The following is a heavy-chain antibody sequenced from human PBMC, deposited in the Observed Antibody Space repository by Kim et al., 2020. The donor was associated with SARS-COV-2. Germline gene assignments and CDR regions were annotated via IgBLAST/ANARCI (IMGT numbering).Heavy chain of an antibody. CDR3: ARDMNPTVYDY. D-gene: IGHD4-4*01. J-gene: IGHJ4*02. Sequence: KTKSTKTFQSRVPIPRDTSANTAYMDLRSLTFEDTAIYYCARDMNPTVYDYWGQGTLVTVSS. CDR2: KT. V-gene: IGHV1-3*01.